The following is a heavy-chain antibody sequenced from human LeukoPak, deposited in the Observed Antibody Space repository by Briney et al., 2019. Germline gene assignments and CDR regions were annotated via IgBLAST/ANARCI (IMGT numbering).Heavy chain of an antibody. CDR3: VQNGGGYCSGASCYGYAFDI. J-gene: IGHJ3*02. CDR2: ITNSGGYI. D-gene: IGHD2-2*01. Sequence: GGSLRLSCAASGFTFSIYAMSWVRQAPGKGLEWVSAITNSGGYIYYADSVRGRFTVSRDNSENTLYLQMNSLRAEDTAIYYCVQNGGGYCSGASCYGYAFDIWGRGTMVTVSS. V-gene: IGHV3-23*01. CDR1: GFTFSIYA.